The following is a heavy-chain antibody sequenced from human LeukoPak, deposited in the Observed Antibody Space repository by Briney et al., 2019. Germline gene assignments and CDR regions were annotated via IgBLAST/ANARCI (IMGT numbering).Heavy chain of an antibody. CDR1: GFTFSSYA. J-gene: IGHJ6*03. Sequence: GGSLTLSCAASGFTFSSYAMSWVRQAPGKGLEGVSAIRGSGGSTYYADSVRGRFTISRDNSKTTLYLQITSLRAEDTAVYYCAKALTKATDYMDVWGKGTTVTVSS. V-gene: IGHV3-23*01. D-gene: IGHD2-2*01. CDR3: AKALTKATDYMDV. CDR2: IRGSGGST.